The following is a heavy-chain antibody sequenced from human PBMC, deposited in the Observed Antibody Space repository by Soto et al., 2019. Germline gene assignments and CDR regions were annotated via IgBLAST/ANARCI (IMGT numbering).Heavy chain of an antibody. Sequence: GGSLRLSCAASGFSFSIYSMNWVRQAPGTGLEWVSSIDSSSSNMYYAYSVKGRFTISRDNAKKSLYLQMNSLRAEDTAVYYCARGPDVLTGYYGPNEYWGQGTLVTVSS. J-gene: IGHJ4*02. V-gene: IGHV3-21*01. D-gene: IGHD3-9*01. CDR2: IDSSSSNM. CDR3: ARGPDVLTGYYGPNEY. CDR1: GFSFSIYS.